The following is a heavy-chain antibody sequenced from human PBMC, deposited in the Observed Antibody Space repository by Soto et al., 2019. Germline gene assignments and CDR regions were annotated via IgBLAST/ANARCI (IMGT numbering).Heavy chain of an antibody. CDR3: ARDCSSSSCSVWHY. D-gene: IGHD2-2*01. CDR1: GFTSSNYT. CDR2: ITGSADKT. Sequence: PGGPLPPSCVASGFTSSNYTITWVRKAQGKGLEWVSGITGSADKTYYADSVKGRFIISRDNSKNTLYLQMNSLRAEDTALYYCARDCSSSSCSVWHYWGQGT. J-gene: IGHJ4*02. V-gene: IGHV3-23*01.